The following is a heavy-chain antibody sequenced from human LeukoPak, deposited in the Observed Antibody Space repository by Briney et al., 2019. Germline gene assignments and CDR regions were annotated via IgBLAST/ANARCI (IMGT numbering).Heavy chain of an antibody. Sequence: ASVNVSCKASGYTFTSYGISWVRPAPGQGLEWMGWISAYNGNTNYAQKLQGRVTMTTDTSTSTACMELRSLRSDDTAVYYCARDYSSGFGMDVWGQGTTVTVSS. CDR1: GYTFTSYG. V-gene: IGHV1-18*01. J-gene: IGHJ6*02. D-gene: IGHD3-22*01. CDR3: ARDYSSGFGMDV. CDR2: ISAYNGNT.